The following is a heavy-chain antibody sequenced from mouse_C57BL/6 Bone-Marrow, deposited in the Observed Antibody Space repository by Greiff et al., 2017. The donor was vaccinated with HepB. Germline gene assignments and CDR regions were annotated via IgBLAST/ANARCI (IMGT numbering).Heavy chain of an antibody. J-gene: IGHJ4*01. CDR3: ARDYYGSSSCAMDY. CDR2: IYPGSGNT. V-gene: IGHV1-76*01. D-gene: IGHD1-1*01. CDR1: GYTFTDYY. Sequence: VQRVESGAELVRPGASVKLSCKASGYTFTDYYINWVKQRRGQGLEWSARIYPGSGNTYYNEKLKGKATLTAEKSSSTAYMQLSSLTSEDSAVYFCARDYYGSSSCAMDYWGQGTSVTVSS.